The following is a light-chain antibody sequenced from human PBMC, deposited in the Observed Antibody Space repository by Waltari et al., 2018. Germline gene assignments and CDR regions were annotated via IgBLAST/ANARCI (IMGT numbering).Light chain of an antibody. J-gene: IGKJ1*01. CDR1: QTVTRN. V-gene: IGKV3-15*01. CDR3: QHYNNWPPWT. Sequence: EIVMTQSPDTLSVSPGERATLSCRASQTVTRNLAWHQQKPGQGPRLLIYGASSRATGVPARFIGSGSGTEFTLTISSLQSEDFAVYYCQHYNNWPPWTFGQGTRVIIK. CDR2: GAS.